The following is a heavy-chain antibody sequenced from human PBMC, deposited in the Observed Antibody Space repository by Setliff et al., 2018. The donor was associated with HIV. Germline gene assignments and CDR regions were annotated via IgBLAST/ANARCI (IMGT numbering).Heavy chain of an antibody. V-gene: IGHV4-4*02. J-gene: IGHJ3*02. CDR1: GGSISSRNW. D-gene: IGHD3-22*01. CDR2: IYHSGST. CDR3: TRRDNSVSGYYTDHAFDI. Sequence: SETLSLTCAVSGGSISSRNWWSWVRQPPGKGLEWIGEIYHSGSTNYNPSLKSRVTISLDKSKNQFSLKVNSVTAADTAVYYCTRRDNSVSGYYTDHAFDIWGQGTLVTVSS.